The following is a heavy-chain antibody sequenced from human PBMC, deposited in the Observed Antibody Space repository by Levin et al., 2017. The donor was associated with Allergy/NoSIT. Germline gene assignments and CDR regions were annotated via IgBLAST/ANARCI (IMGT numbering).Heavy chain of an antibody. CDR3: AKSDGDYQGGNYFFYGFDV. D-gene: IGHD4-17*01. Sequence: KSGGSLRLSCAASGFIFPIYNMNWVRQAPGRGLEWVSSISTSSDRIYYADSVKGRFTISRDNAKHSLYLQINSLRAEDTAVYYCAKSDGDYQGGNYFFYGFDVWGQGTTVTVSS. J-gene: IGHJ6*02. CDR2: ISTSSDRI. CDR1: GFIFPIYN. V-gene: IGHV3-21*01.